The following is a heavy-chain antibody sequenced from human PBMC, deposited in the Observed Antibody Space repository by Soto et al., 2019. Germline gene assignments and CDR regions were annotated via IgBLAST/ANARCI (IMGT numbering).Heavy chain of an antibody. CDR3: ARILMNYYRFEY. Sequence: PSETLSLTFTVSGGSIRSYYWSWIRQPPGKGLEWIGYIYYSGSTNYNPSLKSRVTIPVDTSKSQVSLKLTSVTAADTAVYFCARILMNYYRFEYWGQGTLVTVSS. CDR1: GGSIRSYY. J-gene: IGHJ4*02. V-gene: IGHV4-59*08. CDR2: IYYSGST. D-gene: IGHD3-10*01.